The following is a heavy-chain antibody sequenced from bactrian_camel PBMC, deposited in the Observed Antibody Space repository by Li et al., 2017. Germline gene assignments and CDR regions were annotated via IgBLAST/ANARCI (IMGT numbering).Heavy chain of an antibody. Sequence: HVQLVESGGGSVQSGGSLKLTYTASGYILMSCAMEWHRQAPGKERELVSSISSTGTPTYADSVKGRFTISRDNAKNTVYLQMNSLKPDDTAVYSCARVRGVVAVGFVDYWGQGTQVTVS. J-gene: IGHJ4*01. V-gene: IGHV3S53*01. CDR3: ARVRGVVAVGFVDY. CDR2: ISSTGTP. D-gene: IGHD6*01. CDR1: GYILMSCA.